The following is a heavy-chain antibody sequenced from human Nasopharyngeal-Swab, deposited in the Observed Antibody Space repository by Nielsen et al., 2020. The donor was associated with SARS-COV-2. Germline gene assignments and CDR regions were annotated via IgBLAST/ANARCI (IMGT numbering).Heavy chain of an antibody. CDR3: ASLSRDGYNS. CDR1: GFTFSSHE. D-gene: IGHD5-24*01. CDR2: ISSSGSTI. J-gene: IGHJ4*02. V-gene: IGHV3-48*03. Sequence: GGSLRLSCAASGFTFSSHEMNWVRQAPGKGLEWVSYISSSGSTIYYADSVKGRFTISRDNAKNSLYLQMNSLRAEDTAVYYCASLSRDGYNSWGQGTLVTVSS.